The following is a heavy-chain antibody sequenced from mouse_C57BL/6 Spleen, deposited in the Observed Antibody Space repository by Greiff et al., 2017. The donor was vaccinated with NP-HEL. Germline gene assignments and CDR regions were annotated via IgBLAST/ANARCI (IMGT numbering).Heavy chain of an antibody. CDR2: ISSGGDYI. CDR3: TREDYYGSTVAY. Sequence: EVMLVESGEGLVKPGGSLKLSCAASGFTFSSYAMSWVRQTPEKRLEWVAYISSGGDYIYYADTVKGRFTISRDNARNTLYLQMSSLKSEDTAMYYCTREDYYGSTVAYWGQGTLVTVSA. D-gene: IGHD1-1*01. CDR1: GFTFSSYA. V-gene: IGHV5-9-1*02. J-gene: IGHJ3*01.